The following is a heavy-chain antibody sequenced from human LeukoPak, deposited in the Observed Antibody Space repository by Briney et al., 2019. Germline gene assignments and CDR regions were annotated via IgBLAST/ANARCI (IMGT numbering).Heavy chain of an antibody. V-gene: IGHV4-38-2*02. D-gene: IGHD6-13*01. CDR1: GYSISSGYY. CDR2: IYHSGST. Sequence: SETLSLTCTVSGYSISSGYYWGWIRQPPGKGLEWIGYIYHSGSTYYNPSLKSRVTISVDRSKNQFSLKLSSVTAADTAVYYCASGPSQYSSSWYNWYFDLWGRGTLVTVSS. J-gene: IGHJ2*01. CDR3: ASGPSQYSSSWYNWYFDL.